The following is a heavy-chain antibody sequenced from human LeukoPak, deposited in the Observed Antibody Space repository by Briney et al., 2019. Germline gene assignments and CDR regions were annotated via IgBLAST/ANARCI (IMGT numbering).Heavy chain of an antibody. V-gene: IGHV4-4*02. D-gene: IGHD3-10*01. CDR2: IYHSGST. J-gene: IGHJ4*02. Sequence: SETLSLTCAVSGGSISSSNWWSWVRRPPGKGLEWIGEIYHSGSTNYNPSLKSRVTISVDKSKNQFSLKLSSVTAADTAVYYCARGLWFGEKGPFDYWGQGTLVTVSS. CDR1: GGSISSSNW. CDR3: ARGLWFGEKGPFDY.